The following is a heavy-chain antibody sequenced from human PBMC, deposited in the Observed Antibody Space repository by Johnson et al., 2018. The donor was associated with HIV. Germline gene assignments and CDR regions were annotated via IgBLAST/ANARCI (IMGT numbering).Heavy chain of an antibody. D-gene: IGHD1-26*01. J-gene: IGHJ3*02. CDR2: ISSSGRTI. CDR1: GFTFSDYY. CDR3: AKVRWELSSIGAFDI. Sequence: QVQLVESGGGLVRPGGSLRLSCAASGFTFSDYYMTWIRQAPGKGLECVSYISSSGRTIYYADSVKGRFTISSDNAKNSLYLQMNSLSAEDTAVYYCAKVRWELSSIGAFDIWVQGTMVTVSS. V-gene: IGHV3-11*04.